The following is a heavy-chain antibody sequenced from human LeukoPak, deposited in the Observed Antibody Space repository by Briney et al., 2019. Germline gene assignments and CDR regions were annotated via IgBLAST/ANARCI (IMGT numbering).Heavy chain of an antibody. CDR3: AREPRDCTGGTCHSGGGYYFEY. V-gene: IGHV3-23*01. Sequence: GGSLRLSCAASVFTFSSYAMSWVRQAPGKGLEWVSAVSGSGANTYHSDSVRGRFTISRDNSKNTLHLQMNSLRAEDTAVFYCAREPRDCTGGTCHSGGGYYFEYWGQGILVTVSS. D-gene: IGHD2-8*02. CDR2: VSGSGANT. CDR1: VFTFSSYA. J-gene: IGHJ4*02.